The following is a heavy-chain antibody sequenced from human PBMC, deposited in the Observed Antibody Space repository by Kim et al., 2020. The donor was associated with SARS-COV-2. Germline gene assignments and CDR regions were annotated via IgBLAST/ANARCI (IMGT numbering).Heavy chain of an antibody. CDR2: ITWNSGRI. J-gene: IGHJ6*01. V-gene: IGHV3-9*01. CDR1: GFTFGDHA. CDR3: AKVGGRSDSYGDSIYYY. Sequence: GGSLRLSCAASGFTFGDHAMHWVRQAPGKGLEWVSGITWNSGRIDYAASVRGRFTISRDNAKNSLYLQMNSLRAEDTALYYCAKVGGRSDSYGDSIYYY. D-gene: IGHD4-17*01.